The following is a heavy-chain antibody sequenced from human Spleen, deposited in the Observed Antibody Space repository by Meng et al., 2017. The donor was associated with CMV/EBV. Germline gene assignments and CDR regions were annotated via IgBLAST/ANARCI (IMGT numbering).Heavy chain of an antibody. CDR3: ARTLGTFGRIDY. CDR1: GYDFALYC. D-gene: IGHD7-27*01. CDR2: ICPGDSTA. Sequence: GESLKISCQGSGYDFALYCIAWVRQMPVKGLEWVGMICPGDSTATYSPSFQGQVTISAARSISTAYLQWSSLKASDTAMYYCARTLGTFGRIDYWGQGTLVTVSS. J-gene: IGHJ4*02. V-gene: IGHV5-51*01.